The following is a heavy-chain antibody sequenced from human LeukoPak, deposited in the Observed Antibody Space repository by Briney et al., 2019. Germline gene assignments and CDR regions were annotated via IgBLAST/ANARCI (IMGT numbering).Heavy chain of an antibody. CDR2: ISNKANSYTT. CDR3: ARLTAVASKGNYYYSMDV. J-gene: IGHJ6*02. CDR1: GFTFSDHH. D-gene: IGHD2-2*01. Sequence: GGSLRLSCAASGFTFSDHHMEWVRQAPRKGLEWVGRISNKANSYTTEYAASVKGRFTILRDDSKNSLYLQLNSLKTEDTAVYFCARLTAVASKGNYYYSMDVWGQGTTVTVSS. V-gene: IGHV3-72*01.